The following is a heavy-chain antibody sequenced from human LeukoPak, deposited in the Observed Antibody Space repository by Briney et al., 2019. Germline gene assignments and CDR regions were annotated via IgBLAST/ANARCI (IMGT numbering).Heavy chain of an antibody. Sequence: PGGSLRLSCAASGFMFDDYPMHWVRQALGKGLEWVSGISSNSGSIGYADSVKGRFTISRDNAKKSLYLQMKSLRAEDTAFYYCAKEGVTGPFFDYWGQGTLVTVSS. CDR2: ISSNSGSI. CDR1: GFMFDDYP. CDR3: AKEGVTGPFFDY. J-gene: IGHJ4*02. V-gene: IGHV3-9*01. D-gene: IGHD3-9*01.